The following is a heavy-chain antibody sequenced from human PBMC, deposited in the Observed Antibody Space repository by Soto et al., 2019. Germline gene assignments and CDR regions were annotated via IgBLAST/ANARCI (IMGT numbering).Heavy chain of an antibody. CDR1: GGSISSSSYY. J-gene: IGHJ5*02. V-gene: IGHV4-39*01. CDR2: IYYSGST. D-gene: IGHD2-2*01. CDR3: ARGAYKLLYEDRDNCFDP. Sequence: SETLSLTCTVSGGSISSSSYYWGWIRQPPGKGLEWIGSIYYSGSTYYNPSLKSRVTISVDTSKNQFSLKLSSVTAADTAVYYCARGAYKLLYEDRDNCFDPWGQGTLVTVSS.